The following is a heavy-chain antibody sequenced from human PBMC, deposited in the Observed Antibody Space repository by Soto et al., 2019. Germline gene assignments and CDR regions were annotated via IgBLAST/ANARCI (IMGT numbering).Heavy chain of an antibody. CDR1: GFTVSSKY. Sequence: PGWSLRLSCAASGFTVSSKYMSWVRQAPGKGLEGGSLIQSGGRTYYADSVKGRFTISRDTSEDTVHPQMDSLRADDTAVYYCARADVLCDGGRCYGVPLDDWGKGTTVTVSS. V-gene: IGHV3-66*01. J-gene: IGHJ6*03. CDR2: IQSGGRT. D-gene: IGHD2-15*01. CDR3: ARADVLCDGGRCYGVPLDD.